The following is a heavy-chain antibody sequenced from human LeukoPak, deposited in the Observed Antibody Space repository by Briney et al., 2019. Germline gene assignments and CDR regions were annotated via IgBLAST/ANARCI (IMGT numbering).Heavy chain of an antibody. Sequence: GGSLRLSXAASRFTFSSYWMHWVRQAPGKGLVWDSRINSDGSSTTYADSVKGRFTISRDNAKNTLYLQMNSLRAEDTAVYYCARDRLDGYAFDYWGQGTLVTVSS. CDR2: INSDGSST. V-gene: IGHV3-74*01. J-gene: IGHJ4*02. D-gene: IGHD5-24*01. CDR3: ARDRLDGYAFDY. CDR1: RFTFSSYW.